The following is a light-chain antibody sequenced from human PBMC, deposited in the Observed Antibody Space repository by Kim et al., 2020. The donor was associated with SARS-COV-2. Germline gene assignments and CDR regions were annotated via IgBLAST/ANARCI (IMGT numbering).Light chain of an antibody. Sequence: DIQMTQSPSSLSASVGDRVTITCQASQDISNYLNWYQQKPGKAPKLLIYDALNLEPGVPSRFSGSGSATDFTFTISGLQPEDIGTYYCQQFADRYTFGQGTKLEI. CDR1: QDISNY. CDR2: DAL. J-gene: IGKJ2*01. V-gene: IGKV1-33*01. CDR3: QQFADRYT.